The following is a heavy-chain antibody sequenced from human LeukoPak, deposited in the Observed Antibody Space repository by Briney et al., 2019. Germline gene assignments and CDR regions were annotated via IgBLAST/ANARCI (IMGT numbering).Heavy chain of an antibody. D-gene: IGHD1-26*01. CDR2: IYHSGST. Sequence: SETLSLTCAVSGGSISSGGYSWSWIRQPPGKGLEWIGYIYHSGSTYYNPSLKSRVTISVDRSKNQFSLKLSSVTAADTAVYYCARDSSGSYGYWGQGTLVTVSS. J-gene: IGHJ4*02. V-gene: IGHV4-30-2*01. CDR1: GGSISSGGYS. CDR3: ARDSSGSYGY.